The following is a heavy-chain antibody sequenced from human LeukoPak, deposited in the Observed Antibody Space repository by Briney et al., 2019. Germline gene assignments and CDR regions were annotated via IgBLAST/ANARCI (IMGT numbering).Heavy chain of an antibody. J-gene: IGHJ6*03. CDR3: ARALSWTTESYYYMDV. CDR2: ISAYNGNT. CDR1: GYTFTNYD. D-gene: IGHD3/OR15-3a*01. V-gene: IGHV1-18*01. Sequence: GASVKVSCKASGYTFTNYDISWVRQAPGQGLEWMGWISAYNGNTNYAQKFQGRVTMTKNTSITTAYMDLSSLRSEDTAVYYCARALSWTTESYYYMDVWGKGTTVTVSS.